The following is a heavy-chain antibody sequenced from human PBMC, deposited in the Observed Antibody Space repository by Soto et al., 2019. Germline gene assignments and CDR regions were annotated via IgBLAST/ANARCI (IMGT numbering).Heavy chain of an antibody. V-gene: IGHV3-23*01. J-gene: IGHJ6*02. CDR1: GFTFSSYA. CDR3: AKVKRPGRSYYYYGMDV. Sequence: PGGSLRLSCAASGFTFSSYAMSWVRQAPGKGLEWVSAISGSGGSTYYADSVKGRFTISRDNSKNTLYLQMNSLRAEDTAVYYCAKVKRPGRSYYYYGMDVWGQGTTVTVSS. D-gene: IGHD6-6*01. CDR2: ISGSGGST.